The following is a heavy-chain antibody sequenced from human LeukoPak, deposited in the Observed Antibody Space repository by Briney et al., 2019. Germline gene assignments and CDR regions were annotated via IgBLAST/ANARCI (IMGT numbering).Heavy chain of an antibody. Sequence: GGSLRLSCAASGFTFSSYWMHWVRQVPGKGLVWLSRIDSDGSNTSYADSVKGRFTISRDNAKNTLYLQLNSLRAEDTGVYYCARAEYSSSWIFDYWGQGTLVTVSS. CDR2: IDSDGSNT. D-gene: IGHD6-13*01. CDR1: GFTFSSYW. CDR3: ARAEYSSSWIFDY. J-gene: IGHJ4*02. V-gene: IGHV3-74*01.